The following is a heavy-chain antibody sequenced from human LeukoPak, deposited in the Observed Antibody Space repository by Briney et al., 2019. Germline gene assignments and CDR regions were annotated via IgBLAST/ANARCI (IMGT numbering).Heavy chain of an antibody. D-gene: IGHD3-10*01. CDR1: GYTFTSYD. CDR2: MNPNSGNT. V-gene: IGHV1-8*01. CDR3: ARRKPTSGAQYWFDP. J-gene: IGHJ5*02. Sequence: WASVKASCKASGYTFTSYDINWVRQATGQGLEWMGWMNPNSGNTGYAQEFQGRVTMTRDTSISTAYMELSSLTSEDTAVYYCARRKPTSGAQYWFDPWGQGTLVTVSS.